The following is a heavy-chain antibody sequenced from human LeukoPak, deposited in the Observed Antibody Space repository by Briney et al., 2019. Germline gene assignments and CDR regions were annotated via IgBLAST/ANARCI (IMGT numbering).Heavy chain of an antibody. CDR1: GGSISSGGYY. V-gene: IGHV4-30-2*01. D-gene: IGHD6-13*01. Sequence: PSETLSLTCTVSGGSISSGGYYWSWIRQPPGKGLEWIGYIYHSGSTYYNPSLKSRVTISVDRSKNQFSLKLSSVTAADTAVYYCASSIAAAGPRFDYWGQGTLVTVSS. CDR3: ASSIAAAGPRFDY. J-gene: IGHJ4*02. CDR2: IYHSGST.